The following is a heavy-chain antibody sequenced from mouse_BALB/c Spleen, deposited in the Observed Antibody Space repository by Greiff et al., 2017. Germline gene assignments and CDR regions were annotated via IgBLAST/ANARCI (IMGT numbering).Heavy chain of an antibody. CDR2: INPYNDGT. CDR3: ARRGTMITLGDY. D-gene: IGHD2-4*01. J-gene: IGHJ4*01. CDR1: GYTFTSYV. V-gene: IGHV1-14*01. Sequence: EVKLMESGPELVKPGASVKISCKASGYTFTSYVMHWVKQKPGQGLEWIGYINPYNDGTKYNEKFKGKATLTSDKSSSTAYMELSSLTSEDSAVYYCARRGTMITLGDYWGQGTSVTVSS.